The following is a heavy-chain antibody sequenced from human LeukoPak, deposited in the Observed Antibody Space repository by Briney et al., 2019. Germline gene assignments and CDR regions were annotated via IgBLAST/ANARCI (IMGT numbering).Heavy chain of an antibody. CDR1: GGTFSSDD. CDR3: ARGGKATFRGPFDS. CDR2: ITPIFGTS. J-gene: IGHJ4*02. D-gene: IGHD5-24*01. Sequence: GASVKVSCKASGGTFSSDDMSWVRQAPGQGLEWTGGITPIFGTSNYAQKFQGRVTITTDESTSTGYMELSSLRSEDTAVYYCARGGKATFRGPFDSWGQGTLVTVSS. V-gene: IGHV1-69*05.